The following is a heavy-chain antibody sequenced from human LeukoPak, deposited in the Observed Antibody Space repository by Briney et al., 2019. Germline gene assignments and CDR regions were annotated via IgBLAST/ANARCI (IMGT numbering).Heavy chain of an antibody. V-gene: IGHV3-21*01. J-gene: IGHJ4*02. CDR2: MSSSSSYI. D-gene: IGHD3-10*01. CDR1: GFTFSSYS. Sequence: PGGSLRLSCAASGFTFSSYSMNWVRQAPGKGLEWVSSMSSSSSYIYYADSVKGRFTISRDNAKNSLYLQMNSLRAEDTAVYYCAREVTMVRGVRFFDYWGQGTLVTVSS. CDR3: AREVTMVRGVRFFDY.